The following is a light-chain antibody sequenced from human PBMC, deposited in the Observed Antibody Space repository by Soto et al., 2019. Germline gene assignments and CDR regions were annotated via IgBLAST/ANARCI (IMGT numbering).Light chain of an antibody. J-gene: IGKJ2*01. V-gene: IGKV3-20*01. CDR1: QRVRSSY. CDR2: DAS. Sequence: EIVLTQSPGTLSLSPGERATLSCRASQRVRSSYLAWYQQIPGQAPRLLIHDASNRATGIPDRFSGGGSGTDFTLTISRLEPEDFAVYYCQQYGSSPQTFGQGTKLEIK. CDR3: QQYGSSPQT.